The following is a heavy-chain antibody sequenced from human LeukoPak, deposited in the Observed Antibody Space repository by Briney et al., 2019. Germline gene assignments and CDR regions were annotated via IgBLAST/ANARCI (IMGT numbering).Heavy chain of an antibody. CDR3: ARSALYSGYDLASYYFDY. Sequence: PSETLSLTCAVYGGSFNGYYWSWIRQPPGKGLEWIGEINHSGSTNYNPSLKSRVTISVDTSKNQFSLKLSSVTAADTAVYYCARSALYSGYDLASYYFDYWGQGTLVTVSS. CDR1: GGSFNGYY. D-gene: IGHD5-12*01. J-gene: IGHJ4*02. CDR2: INHSGST. V-gene: IGHV4-34*01.